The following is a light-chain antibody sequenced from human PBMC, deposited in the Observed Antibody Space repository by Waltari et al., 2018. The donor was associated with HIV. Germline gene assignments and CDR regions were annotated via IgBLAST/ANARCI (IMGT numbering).Light chain of an antibody. Sequence: QSALTQPPSASGSPGQSVTISCTGTSSDVGGYNFVSWYQQHPGKAPKLMIFEVTKRPSGVPARFSGSKTGNTASLTVAGLQADDEADYYCSSYAGGNNLVFGGGNKLTVL. CDR3: SSYAGGNNLV. CDR2: EVT. V-gene: IGLV2-8*01. J-gene: IGLJ2*01. CDR1: SSDVGGYNF.